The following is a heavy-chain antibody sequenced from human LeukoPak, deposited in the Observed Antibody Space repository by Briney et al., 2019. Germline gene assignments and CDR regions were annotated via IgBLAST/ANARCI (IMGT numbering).Heavy chain of an antibody. CDR2: IYHSGST. Sequence: SETLSLTCTVSGYSISSGYYWGWIRQPPGKGLEWIGSIYHSGSTYYNPSLKSRVTISVDTSKNQFSLKLSSVTAADTAVYYCARAGGGGDFNDAFDIWGQGTMVTVSS. J-gene: IGHJ3*02. V-gene: IGHV4-38-2*02. CDR3: ARAGGGGDFNDAFDI. D-gene: IGHD2-21*01. CDR1: GYSISSGYY.